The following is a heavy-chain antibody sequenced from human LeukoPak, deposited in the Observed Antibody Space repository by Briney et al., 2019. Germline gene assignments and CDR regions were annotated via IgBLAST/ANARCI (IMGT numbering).Heavy chain of an antibody. D-gene: IGHD6-19*01. J-gene: IGHJ4*02. V-gene: IGHV4-39*01. Sequence: SETLSLTCTVSSVSISSSPYFWAWIRQSPGKGLEWIGSISYSGTTYYNPSLKSRVTISVDTSKNQFSLKLSSVTAADTAVYYCARGFRGWYILNFDYWGQGTLVTVSS. CDR1: SVSISSSPYF. CDR2: ISYSGTT. CDR3: ARGFRGWYILNFDY.